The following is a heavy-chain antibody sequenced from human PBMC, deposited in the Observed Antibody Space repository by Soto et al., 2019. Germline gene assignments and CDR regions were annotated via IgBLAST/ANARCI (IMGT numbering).Heavy chain of an antibody. V-gene: IGHV6-1*01. D-gene: IGHD3-22*01. CDR1: GDSVSSNSAA. CDR2: TYYRSKWYN. Sequence: PSQTLSLTCAISGDSVSSNSAAWNWIRQSPSRGLEWLGRTYYRSKWYNDYAVSVKSRITINPDTSKNQFSLQLNSVTPEDTAVYYCARDIKPYYYDSSGYYLENWFDPWGQATLVTVSS. J-gene: IGHJ5*02. CDR3: ARDIKPYYYDSSGYYLENWFDP.